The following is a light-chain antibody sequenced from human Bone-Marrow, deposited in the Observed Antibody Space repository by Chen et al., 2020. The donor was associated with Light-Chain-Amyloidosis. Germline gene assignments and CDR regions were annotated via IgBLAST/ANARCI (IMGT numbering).Light chain of an antibody. CDR3: QVWDRSGDSPV. CDR1: NIGSTS. J-gene: IGLJ3*02. Sequence: SYVLTQPSSVSVSPGQTATIACGGNNIGSTSVHWYQQTPGQPPLLVVYDDNDRPSGIPGRLSGANSGNTASLTISRVEAGDEADDYCQVWDRSGDSPVFGGGTKMTVL. CDR2: DDN. V-gene: IGLV3-21*02.